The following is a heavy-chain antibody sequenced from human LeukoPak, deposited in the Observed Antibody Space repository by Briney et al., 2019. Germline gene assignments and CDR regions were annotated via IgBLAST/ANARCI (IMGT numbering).Heavy chain of an antibody. V-gene: IGHV3-11*04. CDR2: ISSYGNTI. CDR3: ARAGNYYRNWYFDL. D-gene: IGHD1-26*01. J-gene: IGHJ2*01. CDR1: GFTFSDYY. Sequence: GGSLRLSCAASGFTFSDYYMSWIRQAPGKGLEWVSYISSYGNTIYYADSVKGRFIISRDNAKNSLYLQMKSLRAEDTAVYYCARAGNYYRNWYFDLWGRGALVTVSS.